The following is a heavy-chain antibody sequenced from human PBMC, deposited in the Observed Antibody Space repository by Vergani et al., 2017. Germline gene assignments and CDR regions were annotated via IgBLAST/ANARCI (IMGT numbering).Heavy chain of an antibody. Sequence: VQLQESGPGLVKPSETLSLTCTVSGGSISSYYWSWILQPPRKGVEWIGYIYYSGSTNYNPSPKSRVTISVDTSKNQFSLKLSSVTAADTAVDYCARAPRWGYNWFDPWGQGTLVTVSA. V-gene: IGHV4-59*13. CDR3: ARAPRWGYNWFDP. CDR1: GGSISSYY. J-gene: IGHJ5*02. CDR2: IYYSGST. D-gene: IGHD3-16*01.